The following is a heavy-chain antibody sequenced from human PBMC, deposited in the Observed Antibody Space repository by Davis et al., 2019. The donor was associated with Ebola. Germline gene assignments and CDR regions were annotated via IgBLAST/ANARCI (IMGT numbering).Heavy chain of an antibody. D-gene: IGHD3-22*01. V-gene: IGHV4-4*02. CDR3: ARWSPYYDSSGYLS. CDR1: GGPISSSNW. J-gene: IGHJ5*02. CDR2: INQSGST. Sequence: SETLSLTCAVSGGPISSSNWWSWVRPPPGKGLEWIGTINQSGSTNYNPSLKSRVTISVDTSKNQFSLKLSSVTAADTAVYYCARWSPYYDSSGYLSWGQGTLVTVSS.